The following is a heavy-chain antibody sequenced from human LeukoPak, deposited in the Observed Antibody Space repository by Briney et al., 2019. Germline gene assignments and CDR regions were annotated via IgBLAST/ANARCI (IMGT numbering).Heavy chain of an antibody. D-gene: IGHD3-10*01. CDR3: ARVGPGLEGRDHGY. Sequence: PSETLSLTCTVSGGSISSSSYYWGWIRRPPGKGLEWIGSIYYSGSTYYNPSLKSRVTISVDTSKNQFSLKLSSVTAADTAVYYCARVGPGLEGRDHGYWGQGTLVTVSS. CDR2: IYYSGST. CDR1: GGSISSSSYY. V-gene: IGHV4-39*07. J-gene: IGHJ4*02.